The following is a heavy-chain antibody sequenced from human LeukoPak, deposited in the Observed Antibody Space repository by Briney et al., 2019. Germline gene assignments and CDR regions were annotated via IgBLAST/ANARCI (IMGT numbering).Heavy chain of an antibody. V-gene: IGHV4-4*02. CDR2: TSQSGDT. CDR3: ATNVGKTFDY. J-gene: IGHJ4*02. CDR1: GDSVSSSHW. D-gene: IGHD7-27*01. Sequence: SETLSLTCAVSGDSVSSSHWWNWVRQPPGKGLEWIGETSQSGDTKYNPSLKSRVTVSLDNSKSQFSLKLSSVTAADSAIYYCATNVGKTFDYWGQGVLVTVSS.